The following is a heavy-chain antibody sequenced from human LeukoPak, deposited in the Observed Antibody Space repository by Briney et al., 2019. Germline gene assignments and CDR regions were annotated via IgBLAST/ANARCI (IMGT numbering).Heavy chain of an antibody. CDR2: IYYSGST. CDR3: ARESHSGAGDY. J-gene: IGHJ4*02. V-gene: IGHV4-31*03. CDR1: GGSISSGGYY. Sequence: SETLSLTCTVSGGSISSGGYYWSWIRQHPGKGLEWIGYIYYSGSTYYDPSLKSRVTISVDTSKNQFSLKLSSVTAADTAVYYCARESHSGAGDYWGQGTLVTVSS.